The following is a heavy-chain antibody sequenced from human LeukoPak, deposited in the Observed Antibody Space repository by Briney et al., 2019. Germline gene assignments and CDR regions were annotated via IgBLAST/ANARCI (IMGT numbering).Heavy chain of an antibody. Sequence: GRSPRLSCAASGFTFSSYGMHWVRQAPGKGLEWVAVISYDGSNKYYADSVKGRFTISRDNSKNTLYLQMNSLRAEDTAVYYCAKSIFGDYWGQGTLVTVSS. D-gene: IGHD3-3*01. CDR2: ISYDGSNK. J-gene: IGHJ4*02. CDR3: AKSIFGDY. V-gene: IGHV3-30*18. CDR1: GFTFSSYG.